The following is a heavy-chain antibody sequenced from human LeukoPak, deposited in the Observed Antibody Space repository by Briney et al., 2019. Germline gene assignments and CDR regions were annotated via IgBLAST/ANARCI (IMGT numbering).Heavy chain of an antibody. CDR3: ARASFNRGFDI. Sequence: SETLSLTCTVSGGSISSYYWSWIRQPPGKGLEWIGYIYYSGSTNYNPSLKSRVNILVDTSKNQFSLKLSSVTAADTAVYYCARASFNRGFDIWGQGTMVTVSS. D-gene: IGHD3-10*01. CDR2: IYYSGST. CDR1: GGSISSYY. J-gene: IGHJ3*02. V-gene: IGHV4-59*01.